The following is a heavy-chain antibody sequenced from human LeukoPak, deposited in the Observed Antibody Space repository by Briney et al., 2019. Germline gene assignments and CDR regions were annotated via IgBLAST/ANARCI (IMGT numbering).Heavy chain of an antibody. V-gene: IGHV1-46*01. D-gene: IGHD2-21*02. Sequence: ASVKVSCKASGYTFTNYFMHWVRQAPGQGLEWMGIINPRGGSTGYAQKFQGRITMTTDMSTRTVYMELSSLESEDTAVYYCARRDSVGDCYSNWFDPWGQGTLVTVSP. CDR1: GYTFTNYF. J-gene: IGHJ5*02. CDR2: INPRGGST. CDR3: ARRDSVGDCYSNWFDP.